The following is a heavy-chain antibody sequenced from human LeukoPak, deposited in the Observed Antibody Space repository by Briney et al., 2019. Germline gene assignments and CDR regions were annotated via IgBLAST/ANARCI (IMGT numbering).Heavy chain of an antibody. CDR3: AKGGGGLSPDFYYYSMDV. V-gene: IGHV3-30*02. CDR2: IRYDGSNK. Sequence: GGSLRLSCAASGFTFSSYGMHWVRQAPGKGLEWVAFIRYDGSNKYYADSVKGRFTISRDNSKNTLYLQMNSLRAEDTAFYYCAKGGGGLSPDFYYYSMDVWGKGTTVTISS. J-gene: IGHJ6*03. D-gene: IGHD4/OR15-4a*01. CDR1: GFTFSSYG.